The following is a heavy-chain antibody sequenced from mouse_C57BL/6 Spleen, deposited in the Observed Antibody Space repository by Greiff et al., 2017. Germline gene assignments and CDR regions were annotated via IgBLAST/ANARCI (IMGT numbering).Heavy chain of an antibody. CDR3: ARDGMVVAGDFDY. CDR2: ISYDGSN. D-gene: IGHD1-1*01. CDR1: GYSITSGYY. J-gene: IGHJ2*01. V-gene: IGHV3-6*01. Sequence: EVQLQQSGPGLVKPSQSLSLTCSVTGYSITSGYYWNWIRQFPGNKLEWMGYISYDGSNNYNPSLKNRISITRDTSKNQFFLKLNSVTTEDTATYYCARDGMVVAGDFDYWGQGTTLTVSS.